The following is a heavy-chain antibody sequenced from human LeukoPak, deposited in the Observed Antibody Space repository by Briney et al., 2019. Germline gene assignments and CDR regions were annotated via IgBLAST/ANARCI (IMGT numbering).Heavy chain of an antibody. Sequence: GGSLRLSCAASGFTFSSYAMHWVRQAPGKGLEWVAVISYDGSNKYYADSVKGRFTISRDNSKNTLFLQMNSLRAEDTAVYYCARGDYDNDAFDIWGQGTMVTVSS. J-gene: IGHJ3*02. CDR2: ISYDGSNK. CDR1: GFTFSSYA. CDR3: ARGDYDNDAFDI. D-gene: IGHD3-22*01. V-gene: IGHV3-30-3*01.